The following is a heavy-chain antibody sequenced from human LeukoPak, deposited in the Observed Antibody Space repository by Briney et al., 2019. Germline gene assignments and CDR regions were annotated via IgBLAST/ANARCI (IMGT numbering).Heavy chain of an antibody. V-gene: IGHV4-59*08. CDR2: IYYSGST. Sequence: SETLSLTCTVSGGSISSYYWSWIRQPPGKGLEWIGYIYYSGSTNYNPSLKSRVTISVDTSKTPFSLKLSAVTAADTAVYYCSSVRRGFGESSKYYSYYYMDVWGNGTTVTISS. D-gene: IGHD3-10*01. CDR3: SSVRRGFGESSKYYSYYYMDV. CDR1: GGSISSYY. J-gene: IGHJ6*03.